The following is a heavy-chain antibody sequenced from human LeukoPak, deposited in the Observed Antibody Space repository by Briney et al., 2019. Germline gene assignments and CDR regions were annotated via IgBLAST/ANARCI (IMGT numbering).Heavy chain of an antibody. Sequence: GASVKVSCKASGYTFTSYDINWVRQATGQGLEWMGWMNPSSGNTGYAQKFQGRVTMTRNTSISTAYMGLSSLRSEDMAVYYCARGRYYYGMDVWGQGTTVTVSS. J-gene: IGHJ6*02. CDR2: MNPSSGNT. V-gene: IGHV1-8*01. CDR1: GYTFTSYD. CDR3: ARGRYYYGMDV.